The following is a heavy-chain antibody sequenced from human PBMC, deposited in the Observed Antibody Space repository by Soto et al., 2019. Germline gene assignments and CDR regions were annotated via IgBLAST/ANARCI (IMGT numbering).Heavy chain of an antibody. CDR3: ARWRCCTNGVCYRDYYYGMDV. Sequence: QVQLVQSGAEVKKPGASVKVSCKASGYTFTSYGISWVRQAPGQGLEWMGWISAYNGNTNYAQKLQGRVTMTTDTSTSTAYMELRSLRSDDTAVYYCARWRCCTNGVCYRDYYYGMDVWGQGTTVTVSS. D-gene: IGHD2-8*01. V-gene: IGHV1-18*04. J-gene: IGHJ6*02. CDR1: GYTFTSYG. CDR2: ISAYNGNT.